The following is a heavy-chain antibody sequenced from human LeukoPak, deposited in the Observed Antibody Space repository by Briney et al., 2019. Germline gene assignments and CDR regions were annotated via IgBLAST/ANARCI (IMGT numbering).Heavy chain of an antibody. Sequence: PGGSLRLSCAASEFTFSSYSMNWVRQAPGKGREGVSYITNSGNSKSYADSVKGRFTISRDNTKGSLYLQMNGLRAEDTAVYSCATTRSSGYFTFAYWGQGPLVPVSS. CDR3: ATTRSSGYFTFAY. V-gene: IGHV3-48*01. J-gene: IGHJ4*02. CDR2: ITNSGNSK. D-gene: IGHD3-22*01. CDR1: EFTFSSYS.